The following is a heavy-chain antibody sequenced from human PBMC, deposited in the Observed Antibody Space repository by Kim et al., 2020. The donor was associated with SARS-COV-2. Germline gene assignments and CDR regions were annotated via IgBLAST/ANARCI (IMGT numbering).Heavy chain of an antibody. V-gene: IGHV3-23*01. J-gene: IGHJ4*02. CDR2: IIGSGGRT. CDR3: AKGRTAAGDDVDY. D-gene: IGHD6-13*01. Sequence: GGSLRLSCAVSGCTFSNHAMGWVRQAPGKGLEWVSDIIGSGGRTFYADSVKGRFTISRDNSENTLYLQMDSLRAEDTAVYYCAKGRTAAGDDVDYWGQG. CDR1: GCTFSNHA.